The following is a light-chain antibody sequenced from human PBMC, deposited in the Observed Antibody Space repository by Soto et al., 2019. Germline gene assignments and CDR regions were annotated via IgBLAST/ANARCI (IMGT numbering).Light chain of an antibody. CDR1: SSDVGGYNY. CDR3: TSFTSSTTYV. CDR2: EVS. J-gene: IGLJ1*01. Sequence: QSALTQPASVSGSPGQSITISCTGTSSDVGGYNYVCWYQHHPGKAPKLIISEVSNRPSGVSDRFSGSKSGNTASLTISGLQPEDEADYYCTSFTSSTTYVSGTGTKVTVL. V-gene: IGLV2-14*01.